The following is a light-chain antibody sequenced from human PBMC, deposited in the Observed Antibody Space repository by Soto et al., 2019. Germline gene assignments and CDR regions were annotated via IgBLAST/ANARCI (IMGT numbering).Light chain of an antibody. V-gene: IGKV3-15*01. CDR1: QSVSSN. J-gene: IGKJ2*01. CDR3: QQYNYWHSYT. CDR2: GAS. Sequence: EIVMTQSPATLSVSPGERATLSCRASQSVSSNLAWYQQKPGQAPRLLFYGASTRATGIPARFSGSGSGTEFTLTISSLQSEDFAVYYCQQYNYWHSYTFGQGTKLEIK.